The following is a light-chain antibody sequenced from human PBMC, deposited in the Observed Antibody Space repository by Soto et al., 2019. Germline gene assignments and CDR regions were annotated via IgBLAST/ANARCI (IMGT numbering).Light chain of an antibody. CDR2: DAS. Sequence: ESLLTQCPATLALSPGERATICCVASQSVSSYLAWYQQKTGQAPRLXIYDASNRATGIPARFSGSGSETDFTLTISSLEPEDFAVYDCQQRSNWTPTCGQGTRLEI. J-gene: IGKJ5*01. V-gene: IGKV3-11*01. CDR3: QQRSNWTPT. CDR1: QSVSSY.